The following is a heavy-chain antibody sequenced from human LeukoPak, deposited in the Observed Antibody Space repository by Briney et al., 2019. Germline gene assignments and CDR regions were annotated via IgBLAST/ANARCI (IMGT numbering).Heavy chain of an antibody. D-gene: IGHD3-22*01. Sequence: PSETLSLTCTVSGGSISSGDYYWSWIRQPPGKGLEWIGYIYYSGSTYYNPSLKSRVTISVDTSKNQFSLKLSSVTAADTAVYYCARAAGDYYDSSGYTTLEAFDIWGQGTMVTVSS. V-gene: IGHV4-30-4*01. CDR3: ARAAGDYYDSSGYTTLEAFDI. CDR1: GGSISSGDYY. CDR2: IYYSGST. J-gene: IGHJ3*02.